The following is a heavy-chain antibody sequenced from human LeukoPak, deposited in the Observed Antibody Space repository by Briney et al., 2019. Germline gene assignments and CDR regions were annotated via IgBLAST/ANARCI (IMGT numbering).Heavy chain of an antibody. D-gene: IGHD2/OR15-2a*01. CDR1: GGSFSGYY. CDR2: IYYSGST. J-gene: IGHJ4*02. V-gene: IGHV4-59*01. CDR3: ARGSFYDSWTVYYFDY. Sequence: SETLSLTCAVYGGSFSGYYWSWIRQPPGKGLEWIGYIYYSGSTNYNPSLKSRVTISVDTSKNQFPLKLSSVTAADTAVYYCARGSFYDSWTVYYFDYWGQGTLVTVSS.